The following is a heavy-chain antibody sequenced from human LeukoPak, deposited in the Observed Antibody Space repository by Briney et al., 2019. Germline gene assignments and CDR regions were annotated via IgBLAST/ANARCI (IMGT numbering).Heavy chain of an antibody. CDR1: GGTFSSYA. Sequence: SVKVSCKASGGTFSSYAISWVRQAPGQGLEWMGGIIPIFGTANYAQKFQGRVTITADESTSTAYMELSSLRSEDTAVYYCARDLNPIAVAGSYFDYWGQGTLVTVSS. CDR3: ARDLNPIAVAGSYFDY. CDR2: IIPIFGTA. D-gene: IGHD6-19*01. J-gene: IGHJ4*02. V-gene: IGHV1-69*13.